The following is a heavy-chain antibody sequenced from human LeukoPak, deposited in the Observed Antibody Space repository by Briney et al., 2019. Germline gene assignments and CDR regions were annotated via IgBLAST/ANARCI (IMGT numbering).Heavy chain of an antibody. V-gene: IGHV1-69*05. Sequence: ASVKVSCKASGGTFSSYAISWVRQAPGQGREWMGRIIPIFGTANYAQKFQGRVTITTDESTSTAYMELSSLRSEDTAVYDCARARYDFWSGYYPFDYWGQGTLVTVSS. J-gene: IGHJ4*02. CDR1: GGTFSSYA. CDR2: IIPIFGTA. CDR3: ARARYDFWSGYYPFDY. D-gene: IGHD3-3*01.